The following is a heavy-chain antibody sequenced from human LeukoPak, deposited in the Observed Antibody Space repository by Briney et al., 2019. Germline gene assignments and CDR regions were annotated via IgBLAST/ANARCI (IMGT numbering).Heavy chain of an antibody. D-gene: IGHD6-13*01. CDR2: TYYSGST. J-gene: IGHJ3*02. Sequence: TSETLSLTCTVSGGSISSYYWSWIRQPPGKGLEWIGYTYYSGSTNYNPSLKSRVTISVDTSKNQFSLKLSSVTAADTAVYYCARYYSSPDSFDIWGQGTMVTVSS. V-gene: IGHV4-59*01. CDR3: ARYYSSPDSFDI. CDR1: GGSISSYY.